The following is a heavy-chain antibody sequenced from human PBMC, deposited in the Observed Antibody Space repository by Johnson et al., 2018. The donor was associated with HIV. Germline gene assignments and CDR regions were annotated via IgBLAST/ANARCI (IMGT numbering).Heavy chain of an antibody. D-gene: IGHD3-9*01. V-gene: IGHV3-23*04. CDR1: GFTFSSYA. CDR3: ARELPSYDILTGPGAFDI. CDR2: ISGSGGST. J-gene: IGHJ3*02. Sequence: VQLVESGGGVVRPGGSLRLSCAASGFTFSSYAMSWVRQAPGKGLEWVSAISGSGGSTYYADSVKGRFTISRDNSKNTLYLQMNSLRAEDTAVYYCARELPSYDILTGPGAFDIWGQGTMVTVSS.